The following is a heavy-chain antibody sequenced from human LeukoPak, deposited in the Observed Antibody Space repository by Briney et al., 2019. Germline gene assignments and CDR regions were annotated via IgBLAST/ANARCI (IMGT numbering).Heavy chain of an antibody. V-gene: IGHV1-2*02. CDR3: ARERLDIVVVPAANGSAFDI. J-gene: IGHJ3*02. CDR2: INPNSGGT. D-gene: IGHD2-2*01. Sequence: ASVKVSCKASGYTFTGYYMHWVRQAPGQRLEWMGWINPNSGGTNYAQKFQGRVTITRDTSISTAYMELSRLRSDDTAVYYCARERLDIVVVPAANGSAFDIWGQGTMVTVSS. CDR1: GYTFTGYY.